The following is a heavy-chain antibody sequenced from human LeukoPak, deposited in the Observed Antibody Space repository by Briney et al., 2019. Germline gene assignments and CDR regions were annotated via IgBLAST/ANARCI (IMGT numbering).Heavy chain of an antibody. CDR2: IYPGDSDT. CDR3: ARAQLLGYCSSTSCYRHYYGMDV. V-gene: IGHV5-51*01. D-gene: IGHD2-2*01. CDR1: GYSFTSYW. Sequence: GESLKISCKGSGYSFTSYWIGWVRQMPGKGLEWMGIIYPGDSDTRYSPSFQGQVTISADKSISTAYLQWRSLKASDTAMYYCARAQLLGYCSSTSCYRHYYGMDVWGQGTTVTVSS. J-gene: IGHJ6*02.